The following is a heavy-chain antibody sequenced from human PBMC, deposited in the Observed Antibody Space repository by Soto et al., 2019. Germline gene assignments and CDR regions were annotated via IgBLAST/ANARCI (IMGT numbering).Heavy chain of an antibody. CDR1: GYTFTSYA. CDR2: INAGNGNT. D-gene: IGHD3-10*01. CDR3: ARDGITMVRGVTYYYGMDV. Sequence: QVQLVQSGAEVKKPGASVKVSCKASGYTFTSYAMHWVRQAPGQRLEWMGWINAGNGNTKYSQKFQGRVTITRDTSASTAYMELSSLRSEDTAVDYCARDGITMVRGVTYYYGMDVWGQGTTVTVSS. V-gene: IGHV1-3*01. J-gene: IGHJ6*02.